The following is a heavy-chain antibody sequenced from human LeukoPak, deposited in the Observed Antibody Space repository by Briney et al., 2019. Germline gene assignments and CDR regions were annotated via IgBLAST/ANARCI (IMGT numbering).Heavy chain of an antibody. CDR1: WFPLTMSGMR. V-gene: IGHV2-70*04. Sequence: SGPTLVNPRETLTLTCSFSWFPLTMSGMRVTWIRQPPGKALEWLARIDWDDDKFYSSSLKTRLSIPKDTSRKEVVLTMHDMDPADTATYYCARISRHRAVYFWGQGILVTVSS. CDR3: ARISRHRAVYF. D-gene: IGHD3-10*01. CDR2: IDWDDDK. J-gene: IGHJ4*02.